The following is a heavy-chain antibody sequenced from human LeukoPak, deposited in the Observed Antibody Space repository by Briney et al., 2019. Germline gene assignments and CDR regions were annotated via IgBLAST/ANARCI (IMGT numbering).Heavy chain of an antibody. CDR1: GGTFSSYA. D-gene: IGHD2-2*01. CDR2: IIPIFGTA. V-gene: IGHV1-69*13. J-gene: IGHJ4*02. CDR3: LIVLVPAAMGY. Sequence: ASVKVSCKASGGTFSSYATSWVRQAPGQGLEWMGGIIPIFGTANYAQKFQGRVTITADESTTTAYMELSSLISEDTAVYYCLIVLVPAAMGYWGQGTLVTVSS.